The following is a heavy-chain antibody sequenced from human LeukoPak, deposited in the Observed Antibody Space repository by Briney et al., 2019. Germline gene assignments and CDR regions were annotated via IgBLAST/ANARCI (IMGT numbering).Heavy chain of an antibody. CDR3: ARDLWAPRGYYRDV. Sequence: GGSLRLSCAASGFTFDDYGMSWVRQAPGKGLEWVSGINWNGGSTGYADSVKGRFTISRDNAKNSLYLQMNSLRAEDTALYYCARDLWAPRGYYRDVWGKGTTVTVSS. D-gene: IGHD7-27*01. CDR1: GFTFDDYG. J-gene: IGHJ6*03. CDR2: INWNGGST. V-gene: IGHV3-20*04.